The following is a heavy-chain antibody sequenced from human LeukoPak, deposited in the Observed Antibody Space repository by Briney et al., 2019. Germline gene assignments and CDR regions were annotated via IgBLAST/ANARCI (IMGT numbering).Heavy chain of an antibody. Sequence: PSQTLSLTCTVSGGSISSGDYYWSWIRQPPGKGLEWIGYIYYSGSTYYNPSLKSRVTISVDTSKNQFSLKLSSVTAADMAVYYCARAIVVVITNWFDPWGQGTLVTVSS. J-gene: IGHJ5*02. CDR2: IYYSGST. D-gene: IGHD3-22*01. CDR3: ARAIVVVITNWFDP. V-gene: IGHV4-30-4*01. CDR1: GGSISSGDYY.